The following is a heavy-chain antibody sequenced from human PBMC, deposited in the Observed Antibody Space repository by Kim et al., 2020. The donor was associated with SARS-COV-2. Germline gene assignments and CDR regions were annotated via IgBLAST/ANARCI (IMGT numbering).Heavy chain of an antibody. CDR3: ARDPGDSYDPGWYFDY. V-gene: IGHV3-30*07. Sequence: VKGRFTISRDNSKNTLYLQMNSLRAEDTAVYYCARDPGDSYDPGWYFDYWGQGTLVTVSS. J-gene: IGHJ4*02. D-gene: IGHD5-18*01.